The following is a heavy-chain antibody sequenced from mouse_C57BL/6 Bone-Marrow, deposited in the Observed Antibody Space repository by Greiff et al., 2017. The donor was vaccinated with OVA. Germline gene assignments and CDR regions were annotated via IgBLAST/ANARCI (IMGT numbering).Heavy chain of an antibody. CDR2: IDPENGDT. CDR3: TTGLRGYYYAMDY. J-gene: IGHJ4*01. V-gene: IGHV14-4*01. D-gene: IGHD2-4*01. Sequence: VQLQQSGAELVRPGASVKLSCTASGFTIKDDYMHWVKQRPEQGLEWIGWIDPENGDTEYASKFQGKATITADTSSTTAYLQLSSLTSEDTAVYYCTTGLRGYYYAMDYWGQGTSVTVSS. CDR1: GFTIKDDY.